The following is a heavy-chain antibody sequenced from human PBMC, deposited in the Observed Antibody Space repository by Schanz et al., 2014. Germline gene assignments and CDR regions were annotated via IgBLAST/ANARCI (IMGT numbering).Heavy chain of an antibody. J-gene: IGHJ4*02. CDR3: VRGVGAWEQRSFDY. CDR1: GGSIISSTW. V-gene: IGHV4-4*02. D-gene: IGHD1-26*01. CDR2: IYHNGDT. Sequence: QVLLQESGPGVVKPSGTLSLTCAVSGGSIISSTWWGWVRQPPGKGLEWIGEIYHNGDTSFNPSRKCRATMSVAKSKKEFSLRLPSLTAADTALYYCVRGVGAWEQRSFDYWGKGTLVTVSS.